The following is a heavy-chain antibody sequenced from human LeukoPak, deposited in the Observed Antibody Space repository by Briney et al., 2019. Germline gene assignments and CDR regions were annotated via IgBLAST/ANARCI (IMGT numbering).Heavy chain of an antibody. CDR1: GYTFTSYG. D-gene: IGHD6-13*01. J-gene: IGHJ4*02. CDR3: ARVHPIGSSWYFDY. V-gene: IGHV1-18*01. CDR2: ISAYNGNT. Sequence: ASVKVSCKASGYTFTSYGISWVRQAPGQGLEWMGWISAYNGNTNYAQKLQGGGTMTTDTSTSTAYMELRSLRSDDTAVYYCARVHPIGSSWYFDYWGQGTLVTVSS.